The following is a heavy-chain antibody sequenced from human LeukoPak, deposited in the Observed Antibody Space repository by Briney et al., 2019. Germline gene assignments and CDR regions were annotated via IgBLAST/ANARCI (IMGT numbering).Heavy chain of an antibody. D-gene: IGHD2-2*03. Sequence: ASVKVSCKASGYTFTSYGISWVRQAPGQGLEWMGWISAYNGNTNYAQKLQGRVTMTTDTSTSTAYMELRDLRSDDTAVYYCARVSGYCSSTSCHDYWGQGTLVTVSS. V-gene: IGHV1-18*01. CDR3: ARVSGYCSSTSCHDY. CDR2: ISAYNGNT. CDR1: GYTFTSYG. J-gene: IGHJ4*02.